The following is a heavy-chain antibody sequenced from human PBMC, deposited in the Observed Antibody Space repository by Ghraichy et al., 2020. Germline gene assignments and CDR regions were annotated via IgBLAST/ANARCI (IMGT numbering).Heavy chain of an antibody. V-gene: IGHV4-39*01. CDR2: FYYSGST. Sequence: SETLSLTCTVSGGSVNNYRYYWGWIRQPPGKALEWIGSFYYSGSTYYNPSLESRITISADTSKNQFSLKLTAVTAADTAVYYCARTSDYYYFMDVWGKGTTVTVS. J-gene: IGHJ6*03. CDR1: GGSVNNYRYY. CDR3: ARTSDYYYFMDV.